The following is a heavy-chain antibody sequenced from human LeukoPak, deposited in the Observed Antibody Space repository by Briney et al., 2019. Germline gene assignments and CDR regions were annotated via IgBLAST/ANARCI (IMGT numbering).Heavy chain of an antibody. Sequence: PGGSLRLSXAASGFTFSSYAMSWVRQAPGKGLEWVSAISGSGGSTYYADSVNGRFTISRDNSKNTLYLQMNSLRAEDTAVYYCAKFLPTHIVVANYYFDYWGQGTLVTVSS. V-gene: IGHV3-23*01. CDR2: ISGSGGST. D-gene: IGHD2-21*01. J-gene: IGHJ4*02. CDR3: AKFLPTHIVVANYYFDY. CDR1: GFTFSSYA.